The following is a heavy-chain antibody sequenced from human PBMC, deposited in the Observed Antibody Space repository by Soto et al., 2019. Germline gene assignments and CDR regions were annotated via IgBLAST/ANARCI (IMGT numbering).Heavy chain of an antibody. V-gene: IGHV4-31*03. CDR3: ASVGYYDGSGYKAFNI. CDR2: IYYRGST. Sequence: QVQLQESGPGLVKPSQTLSLTCTVSGGSISSGGYYWSWIRQHPGKGLEWIGYIYYRGSTYYNPSLKSRVTISLDTSKNQFSLKLSSVTAADTAVYYCASVGYYDGSGYKAFNIWGQGTRVTVSS. J-gene: IGHJ3*02. CDR1: GGSISSGGYY. D-gene: IGHD3-22*01.